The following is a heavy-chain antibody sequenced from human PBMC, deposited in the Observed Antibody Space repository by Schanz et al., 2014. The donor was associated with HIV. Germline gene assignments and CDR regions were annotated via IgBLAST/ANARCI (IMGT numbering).Heavy chain of an antibody. CDR3: AREDGWFGDIYYFGLDV. V-gene: IGHV3-21*01. D-gene: IGHD3-10*01. J-gene: IGHJ6*02. Sequence: AQLVESGGGVVQPGGSLRLSCAASRFTFSVYAMNWVRQAPGKGLEWVSSIDSSSSYKYYADSVKGRFTISRDNAKNSLYLQMNTLRAEDTAVYYCAREDGWFGDIYYFGLDVWGRGTTVTVSS. CDR1: RFTFSVYA. CDR2: IDSSSSYK.